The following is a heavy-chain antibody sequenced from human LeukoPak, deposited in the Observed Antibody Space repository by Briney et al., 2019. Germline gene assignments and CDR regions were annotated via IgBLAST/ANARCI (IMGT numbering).Heavy chain of an antibody. V-gene: IGHV4-34*01. CDR1: GGSFSGYY. D-gene: IGHD4-17*01. CDR3: ARYPLYGDYPPAFYGMDV. J-gene: IGHJ6*02. CDR2: INHSGGT. Sequence: KPSETLSLTCAVYGGSFSGYYWSWIRQPPGKGLEWIGEINHSGGTNYNPSLKSRVTISVDTSKNQFSLKLSSVTAADTAVYYCARYPLYGDYPPAFYGMDVWGQGTTVTVSS.